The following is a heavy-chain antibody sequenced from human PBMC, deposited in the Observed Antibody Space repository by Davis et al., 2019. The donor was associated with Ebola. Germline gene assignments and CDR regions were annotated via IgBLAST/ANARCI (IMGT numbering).Heavy chain of an antibody. D-gene: IGHD2-21*02. CDR3: ARDDVVVVTATFDY. CDR2: ISSSGTI. Sequence: GESLMTSCAAPGFTFSGYSMNWVRQAPGKGLEWVSYISSSGTIYYTDSVKGRFTISRDNAKNSLYLQMNSLRDEDTAVYYCARDDVVVVTATFDYWGQGTLVTVSS. V-gene: IGHV3-48*02. J-gene: IGHJ4*02. CDR1: GFTFSGYS.